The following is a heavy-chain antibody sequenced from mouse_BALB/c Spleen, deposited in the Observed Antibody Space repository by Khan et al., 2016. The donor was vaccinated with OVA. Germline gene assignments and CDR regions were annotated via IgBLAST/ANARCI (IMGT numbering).Heavy chain of an antibody. D-gene: IGHD2-10*01. Sequence: QVQLKESGPGLVAPSQSLSITCTISGFSLTNYGVHWIRQPPGKGLEWLVVIWSDGSTTYNSALKSRLTITKDNSKSQAFLQMNSLQTDETAIYFCARQPYYHYNIMDYWGQGTSVTVSS. CDR3: ARQPYYHYNIMDY. CDR1: GFSLTNYG. V-gene: IGHV2-6-1*01. J-gene: IGHJ4*01. CDR2: IWSDGST.